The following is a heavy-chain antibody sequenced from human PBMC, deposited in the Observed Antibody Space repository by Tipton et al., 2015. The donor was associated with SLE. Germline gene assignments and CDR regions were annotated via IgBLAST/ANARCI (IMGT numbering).Heavy chain of an antibody. V-gene: IGHV4-30-4*01. CDR1: GGSISSGDYY. CDR3: AKSYYDSSGANWFDP. J-gene: IGHJ5*02. D-gene: IGHD3-22*01. CDR2: IYYSGST. Sequence: TLSLTCTVSGGSISSGDYYWSWIRQPPGKGLEWIGYIYYSGSTYYNPSLKSRVTISVDTSKNQFSLKLSSVTAADTAVYYCAKSYYDSSGANWFDPWGQGTLVTVSS.